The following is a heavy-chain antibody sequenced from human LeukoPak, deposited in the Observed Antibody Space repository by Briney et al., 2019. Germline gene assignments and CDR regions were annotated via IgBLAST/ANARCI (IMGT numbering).Heavy chain of an antibody. CDR1: GGSISSYY. V-gene: IGHV4-59*01. CDR2: IYYTGST. J-gene: IGHJ6*02. D-gene: IGHD2-21*01. Sequence: SETLSLTCTVSGGSISSYYWSWIRQPPGKGLEWIGYIYYTGSTNYNPSLKSRVTMSADTSKNQFSLKLSSVTAADTAVYYCARGDGYHYYYGMDVWGQGTTVTVSS. CDR3: ARGDGYHYYYGMDV.